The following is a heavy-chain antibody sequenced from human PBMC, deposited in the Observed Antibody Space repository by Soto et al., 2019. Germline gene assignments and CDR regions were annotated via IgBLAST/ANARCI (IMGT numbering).Heavy chain of an antibody. CDR1: GFTFSSYA. CDR2: ISYDGSNK. D-gene: IGHD1-1*01. J-gene: IGHJ4*02. CDR3: AREPLDRNGAFDY. V-gene: IGHV3-30-3*01. Sequence: QVQLVESGGGVVQPGRSLRLSCAASGFTFSSYAMHWVRQAPGKGLEWVAVISYDGSNKYYADSVKGRFTISRDNSENTLYLQMNSLRAEDTAVYYCAREPLDRNGAFDYWGQGTLVTVSS.